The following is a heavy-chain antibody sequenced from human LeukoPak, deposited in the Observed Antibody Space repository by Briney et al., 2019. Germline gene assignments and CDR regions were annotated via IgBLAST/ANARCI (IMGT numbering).Heavy chain of an antibody. CDR1: GGSFRGFH. CDR3: ARARGTSESDYGHDPNFDY. CDR2: INHSGST. Sequence: PSGTLSLTCAVSGGSFRGFHGSWIRQPPGKGLEWIGEINHSGSTNYNPSLKSRVTLSVDTSKKQFSLNLKYVTAADTAVYYCARARGTSESDYGHDPNFDYWSQGTLVTVSS. V-gene: IGHV4-34*01. D-gene: IGHD4/OR15-4a*01. J-gene: IGHJ4*02.